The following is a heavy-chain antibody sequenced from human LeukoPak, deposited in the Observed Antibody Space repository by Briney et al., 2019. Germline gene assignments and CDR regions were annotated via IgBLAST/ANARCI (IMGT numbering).Heavy chain of an antibody. CDR3: AKVYAGYCSSTSCPFDY. J-gene: IGHJ4*02. CDR2: IRSTGDST. Sequence: PGGSLRLSCAASGFTFSNFAIHWVRQAPGKGLEFVSGIRSTGDSTYYANSAKGRFTISRDNSKNTLYLQMNSLRAEDTAVYYCAKVYAGYCSSTSCPFDYWGQGTLVTVSS. D-gene: IGHD2-2*01. CDR1: GFTFSNFA. V-gene: IGHV3-64*01.